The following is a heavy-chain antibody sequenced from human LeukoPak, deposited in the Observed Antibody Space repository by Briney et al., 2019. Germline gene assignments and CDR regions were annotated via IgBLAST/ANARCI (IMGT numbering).Heavy chain of an antibody. Sequence: SETLSLTCTVSGGSFSSYYWSWIRQPPGKGLEWIGYIYYSGSTNYNPSLKSRVTISVDTSKNQFSLKLSSVTAADTAVYYCARYGRSGNRFAGYYYHYGMDVWGQGTTATVSS. V-gene: IGHV4-59*12. J-gene: IGHJ6*02. CDR3: ARYGRSGNRFAGYYYHYGMDV. D-gene: IGHD2/OR15-2a*01. CDR1: GGSFSSYY. CDR2: IYYSGST.